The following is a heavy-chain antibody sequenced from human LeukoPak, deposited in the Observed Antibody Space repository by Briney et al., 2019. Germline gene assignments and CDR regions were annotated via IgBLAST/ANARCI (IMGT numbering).Heavy chain of an antibody. CDR2: IKLDGSEK. D-gene: IGHD6-19*01. J-gene: IGHJ4*02. CDR1: GFTFGKYW. CDR3: ARDQPRGWSHDY. V-gene: IGHV3-7*03. Sequence: GGSLRLSCVASGFTFGKYWMSWVRQAPGKGLEWVANIKLDGSEKNYVDSVKGRFTISRDNTKNSLCLQMNSLRVEDTAVYYCARDQPRGWSHDYWGQGTLVTVSS.